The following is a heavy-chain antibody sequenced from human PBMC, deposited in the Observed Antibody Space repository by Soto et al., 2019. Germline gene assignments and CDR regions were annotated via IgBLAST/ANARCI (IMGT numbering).Heavy chain of an antibody. CDR1: GGSISSYY. J-gene: IGHJ6*03. Sequence: QVQLQESGPGLVKPSETLSLTCTVSGGSISSYYWSWIRQPPGKGLEWIGYIYYSGSTNYNPSLKSRVTISADTPNNQFSMKLSSVTAADTAVYYCARHEGWYSYHYMDVWGKGTTVTVSS. V-gene: IGHV4-59*08. CDR2: IYYSGST. CDR3: ARHEGWYSYHYMDV.